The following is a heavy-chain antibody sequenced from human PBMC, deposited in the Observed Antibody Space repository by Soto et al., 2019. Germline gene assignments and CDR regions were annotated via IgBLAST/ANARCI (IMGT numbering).Heavy chain of an antibody. CDR2: VNHRGTT. D-gene: IGHD6-6*01. CDR1: GGSFTEYQ. CDR3: ARRQYIRSSDLGS. Sequence: QVHLQQWGAGLLRPSETLSLTCSVSGGSFTEYQWAWIRQFPGRELEWIGEVNHRGTTKYRPSLVGRITLSVDTSKMQFSLELTSVTAADTGVYYCARRQYIRSSDLGSWGPGTLVTVSS. V-gene: IGHV4-34*02. J-gene: IGHJ4*02.